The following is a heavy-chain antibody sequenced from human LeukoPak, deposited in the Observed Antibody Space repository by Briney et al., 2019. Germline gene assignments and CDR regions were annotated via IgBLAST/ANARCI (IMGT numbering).Heavy chain of an antibody. V-gene: IGHV4-30-2*01. D-gene: IGHD2-21*01. CDR1: GGSISSGGYY. CDR3: ARGPIENYMDV. Sequence: SETLSLTCTVSGGSISSGGYYWSWIRQPPGKGLEWIGYIYHSGSTYYNPSLKSRVTISVDRSKNQFSLRLSSVTAADTAVYYCARGPIENYMDVWGKRTTVTVSS. J-gene: IGHJ6*03. CDR2: IYHSGST.